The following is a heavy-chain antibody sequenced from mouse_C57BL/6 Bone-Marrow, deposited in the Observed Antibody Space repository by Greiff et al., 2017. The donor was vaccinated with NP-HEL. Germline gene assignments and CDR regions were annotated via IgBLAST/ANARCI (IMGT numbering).Heavy chain of an antibody. D-gene: IGHD2-3*01. J-gene: IGHJ3*01. V-gene: IGHV3-6*01. CDR2: ISYDGSN. CDR3: ARSYDRGFAY. CDR1: GYSFTSGYY. Sequence: EVQVVESGPGLVKPSQSLSLTCSVSGYSFTSGYYWNWIRQFPGNILEWMGYISYDGSNNYNTSLKNRISITRDTYKNQFFLKLNSVTTEDTATYYSARSYDRGFAYWGQGTLVTVSA.